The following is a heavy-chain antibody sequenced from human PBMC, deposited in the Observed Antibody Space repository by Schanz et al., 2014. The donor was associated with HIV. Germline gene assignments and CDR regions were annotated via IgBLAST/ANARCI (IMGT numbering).Heavy chain of an antibody. CDR1: GGSISTGGYY. CDR3: ARSYGSGNLFDY. D-gene: IGHD3-10*01. J-gene: IGHJ4*02. V-gene: IGHV4-30-4*08. CDR2: IYYSGST. Sequence: QVQLRASGPGLVKPSQTLSLTCTVSGGSISTGGYYWSWIRQHPVKGLECIGYIYYSGSTYYNPSIKSRVTISVDTSKNQFSLKLSSVTAADTAVYYCARSYGSGNLFDYWGQGTLVTVSS.